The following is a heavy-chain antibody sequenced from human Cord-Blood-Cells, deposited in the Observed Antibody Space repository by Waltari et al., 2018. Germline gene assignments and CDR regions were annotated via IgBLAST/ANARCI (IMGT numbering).Heavy chain of an antibody. CDR3: ARDSSGWYWFDP. V-gene: IGHV1-2*02. CDR2: INPNSGGT. J-gene: IGHJ5*02. D-gene: IGHD6-19*01. Sequence: QVQLVQSGAEVKKPGASVKVSCKASGYTFTGYYMHWVRQAHGQGLEWMGGINPNSGGTNYAQKVQGRGTMTRDTSISTAYMGLSRLRSDDTAVYYCARDSSGWYWFDPWGQGTLVTVSS. CDR1: GYTFTGYY.